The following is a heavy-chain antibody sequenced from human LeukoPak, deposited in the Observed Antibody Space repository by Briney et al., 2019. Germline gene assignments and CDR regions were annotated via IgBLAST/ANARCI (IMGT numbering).Heavy chain of an antibody. CDR2: IKHDGSET. V-gene: IGHV3-7*01. J-gene: IGHJ4*02. CDR1: GFTFSNYW. Sequence: PGGSLRLSCAASGFTFSNYWMSWVRQAPGKGLEWVANIKHDGSETYYADSVKGRFTISRDNAKNSLFLQVNTLRAEDKAVYYCARVAVAGFDYWGQGTLVTVSS. D-gene: IGHD6-19*01. CDR3: ARVAVAGFDY.